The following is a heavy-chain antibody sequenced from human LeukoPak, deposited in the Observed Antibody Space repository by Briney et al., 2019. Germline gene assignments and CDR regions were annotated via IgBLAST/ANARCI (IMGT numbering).Heavy chain of an antibody. CDR2: IIPIFGTA. D-gene: IGHD4/OR15-4a*01. CDR3: ASEGPNYSFGY. J-gene: IGHJ4*02. Sequence: SVKVSCKASGGTFSSYAISWVRQAPGQGLEWMGRIIPIFGTANYAQKFQGRVTITTDESTSTAYMELSSLRSEDTAVYYCASEGPNYSFGYWGQGTLVTVSS. CDR1: GGTFSSYA. V-gene: IGHV1-69*05.